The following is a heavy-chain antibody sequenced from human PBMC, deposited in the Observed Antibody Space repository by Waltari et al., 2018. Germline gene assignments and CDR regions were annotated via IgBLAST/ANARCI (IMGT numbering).Heavy chain of an antibody. CDR3: ARDYCDRTNCHGMDV. D-gene: IGHD3-22*01. V-gene: IGHV3-30*04. Sequence: QVQLVEFGGGVVQPGRSLRLSCPVSEFTFRSYAMHWVRQAPGKGLEWVAVISYNERNIYYVDSVKGRFIISRDNSRKMLYLQMNSLRTEDTAVYYCARDYCDRTNCHGMDVWGQGTTVTVSS. J-gene: IGHJ6*02. CDR2: ISYNERNI. CDR1: EFTFRSYA.